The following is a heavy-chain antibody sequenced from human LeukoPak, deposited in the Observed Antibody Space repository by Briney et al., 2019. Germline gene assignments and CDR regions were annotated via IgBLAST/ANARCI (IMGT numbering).Heavy chain of an antibody. Sequence: GGSLRLSCAASGFTFSSYAMHWVRQAPGKGLEWVAVISYDGSNKYYADSVKGRFTISRDNSKNTLYLQMNSLRAEDTAVYYCARKLEIAYWGQGTLVTVSS. D-gene: IGHD1-1*01. V-gene: IGHV3-30*01. CDR1: GFTFSSYA. CDR2: ISYDGSNK. J-gene: IGHJ4*02. CDR3: ARKLEIAY.